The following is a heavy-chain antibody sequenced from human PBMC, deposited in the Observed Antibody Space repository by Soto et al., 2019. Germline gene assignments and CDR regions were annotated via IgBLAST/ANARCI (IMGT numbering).Heavy chain of an antibody. D-gene: IGHD3-16*02. CDR3: TTDREDDYVWGSYRYTFAFDI. CDR1: GFTFSNAW. CDR2: IKSKTDGGTT. V-gene: IGHV3-15*07. Sequence: GGSLRLSCAASGFTFSNAWMNWVRQAPGKGLEWVGRIKSKTDGGTTDYAAPVKGRFTISRDDSKNTLYLQMNSLKTEDTAVYYCTTDREDDYVWGSYRYTFAFDIWGQGTMVTVSS. J-gene: IGHJ3*02.